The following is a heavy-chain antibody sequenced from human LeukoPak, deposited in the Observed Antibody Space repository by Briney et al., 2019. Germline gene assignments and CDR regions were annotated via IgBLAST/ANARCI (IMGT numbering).Heavy chain of an antibody. CDR3: ARITFGGVIVNDY. J-gene: IGHJ4*02. D-gene: IGHD3-16*02. CDR2: IYYSGST. CDR1: GGSISSSSYY. V-gene: IGHV4-39*01. Sequence: SETLSLTCTVSGGSISSSSYYWGWIRQPPGKGLEWIGSIYYSGSTYYNPSLKSRVTISVDTSKNQFSLKLSSVTAADTAVYYCARITFGGVIVNDYWGQGTLVTVSS.